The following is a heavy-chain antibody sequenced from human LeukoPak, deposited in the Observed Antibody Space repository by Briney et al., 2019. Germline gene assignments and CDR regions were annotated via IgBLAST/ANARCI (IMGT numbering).Heavy chain of an antibody. CDR2: IETKTNSYAT. CDR3: TKHLNSGSDYYFDY. V-gene: IGHV3-73*01. CDR1: GFMFSGSA. J-gene: IGHJ4*02. D-gene: IGHD3-10*01. Sequence: GSLRLSCAASGFMFSGSAMHRVRQASGRGLEWVGRIETKTNSYATAYTASVKCRFPISRDDSKNAAYLEMNSLKTEDTAVYYCTKHLNSGSDYYFDYRGQGTLVSVSS.